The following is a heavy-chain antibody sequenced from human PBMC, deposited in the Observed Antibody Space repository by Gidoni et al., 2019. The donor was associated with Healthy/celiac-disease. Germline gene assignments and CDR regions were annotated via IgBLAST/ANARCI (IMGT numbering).Heavy chain of an antibody. CDR3: ARVATVRGYYGMDV. D-gene: IGHD4-17*01. Sequence: EVQLVESGGGLVQPGGSLRLSCAASGFTFSSYDMHWVRQATGKGLEWVSAIGTAGDTYYPGSVKGRFTISRENAKNSLYLQMNSLRAGDTAVYYCARVATVRGYYGMDVWGQGTTVTVSS. J-gene: IGHJ6*02. CDR1: GFTFSSYD. CDR2: IGTAGDT. V-gene: IGHV3-13*01.